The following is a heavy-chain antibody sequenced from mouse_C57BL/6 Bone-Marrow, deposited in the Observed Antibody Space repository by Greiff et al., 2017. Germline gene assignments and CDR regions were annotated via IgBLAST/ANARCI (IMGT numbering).Heavy chain of an antibody. CDR1: GSTFPSYW. J-gene: IGHJ2*01. D-gene: IGHD4-1*01. CDR2: LDPSDSFT. V-gene: IGHV1-69*01. CDR3: ARTGFDY. Sequence: VQLQQPGAALVMPGASVKLSFKASGSTFPSYWMPWVKQRPGQGLEWIGELDPSDSFTNYNPKFKGKSTLTVDKSSSTAYMQLSSRTAEDSAVYYCARTGFDYWGQGTTLTVSS.